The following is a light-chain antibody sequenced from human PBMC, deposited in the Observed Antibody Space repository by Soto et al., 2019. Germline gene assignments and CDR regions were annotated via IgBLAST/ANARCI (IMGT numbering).Light chain of an antibody. V-gene: IGKV3-11*01. CDR2: DTS. Sequence: EIVLTQSPDTLSLSPGERATLSCRASQSVSSYLAWYQQKPGQAPRLLIYDTSNRATGIPARFSGSGSGTDFTLTISSLEPEDFAVYYCQQYGSSPQTFGQGTKVDIK. J-gene: IGKJ2*01. CDR1: QSVSSY. CDR3: QQYGSSPQT.